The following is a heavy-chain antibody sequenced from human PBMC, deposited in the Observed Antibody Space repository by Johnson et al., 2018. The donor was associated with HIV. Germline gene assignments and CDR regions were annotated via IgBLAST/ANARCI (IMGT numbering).Heavy chain of an antibody. CDR3: ARDRVGATAFDV. J-gene: IGHJ3*01. V-gene: IGHV3-30*03. Sequence: QMLLVESGGGVVRPGGSLRLSCAASGFTFDDYGMSWVRQAPGKGLEGVAVISYDGSNEHYTDSVGGRFTISRDNAKNSLYLQMNSLRAEDTAVYYCARDRVGATAFDVWGQGTMVTVSS. D-gene: IGHD1-26*01. CDR2: ISYDGSNE. CDR1: GFTFDDYG.